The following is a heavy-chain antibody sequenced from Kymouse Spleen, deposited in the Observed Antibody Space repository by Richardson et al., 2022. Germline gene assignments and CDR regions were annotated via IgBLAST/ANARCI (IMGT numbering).Heavy chain of an antibody. V-gene: IGHV4-61*01. Sequence: QVQLQESGPGLVKPSETLSLTCTVSGGSVSSGSYYWSWIRQPPGKGLEWIGYIYYSGSTNYNPSLKSRVTISVDTSKNQFSLKLSSVTAADTAVYYCASTVATILDYWGQGTLVTVSS. CDR2: IYYSGST. J-gene: IGHJ4*02. D-gene: IGHD5-12*01. CDR3: ASTVATILDY. CDR1: GGSVSSGSYY.